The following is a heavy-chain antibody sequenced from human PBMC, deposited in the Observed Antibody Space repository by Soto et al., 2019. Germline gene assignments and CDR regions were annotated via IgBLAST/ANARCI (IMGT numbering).Heavy chain of an antibody. CDR1: WDSASSKSAA. J-gene: IGHJ5*01. Sequence: PSETLSLTCAISWDSASSKSAAWNWIRQSPSRGLEWLGRTYYRSKWSTDYAVSVKSRITINPDTSKNQFSLQLNSVTPEDTAVYYCTRALSGSYDSWGQGTLVTVSS. CDR2: TYYRSKWST. V-gene: IGHV6-1*01. CDR3: TRALSGSYDS. D-gene: IGHD1-26*01.